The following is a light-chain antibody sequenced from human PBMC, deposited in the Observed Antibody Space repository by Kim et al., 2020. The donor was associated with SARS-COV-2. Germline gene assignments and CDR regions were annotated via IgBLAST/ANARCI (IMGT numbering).Light chain of an antibody. CDR3: QQRRSWPPQ. V-gene: IGKV3-11*01. Sequence: PGERVTLSCRASQSVGNYLNWYQQKPGQPPRLLIYDASNRATGIPARFSGSGSGTDFSPTISSLEPEDFSVYYCQQRRSWPPQFGGGTKVDIK. J-gene: IGKJ4*02. CDR2: DAS. CDR1: QSVGNY.